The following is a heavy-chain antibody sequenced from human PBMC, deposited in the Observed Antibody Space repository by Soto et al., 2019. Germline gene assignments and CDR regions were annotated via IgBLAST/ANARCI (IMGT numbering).Heavy chain of an antibody. J-gene: IGHJ6*02. Sequence: QVQLLQSGAEVKKPGASVKVSCKASGYKFTTYGITWVRQAPGQGLEWLGGISTYNGNTDYAQNLQDRVTMTTETATSTAYLEVRSLTSDATAVYFCARGLGTNGLDVWGQGTTVTVSS. CDR1: GYKFTTYG. CDR2: ISTYNGNT. V-gene: IGHV1-18*04. D-gene: IGHD7-27*01. CDR3: ARGLGTNGLDV.